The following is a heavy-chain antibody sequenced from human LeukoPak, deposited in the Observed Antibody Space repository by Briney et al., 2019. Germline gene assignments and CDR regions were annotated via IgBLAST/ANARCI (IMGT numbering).Heavy chain of an antibody. J-gene: IGHJ5*02. D-gene: IGHD4-17*01. CDR2: ISRSSGAI. CDR1: GFTFSSYR. CDR3: ARDLGDYGDSGWFDP. V-gene: IGHV3-48*04. Sequence: GGSLRLSCAASGFTFSSYRMNWVRQAPGKGLEWVSYISRSSGAIYYADSVKGRFTISRDNAKNSLYLQMNSLRAEDTAVYYCARDLGDYGDSGWFDPWGQGTLVTVSS.